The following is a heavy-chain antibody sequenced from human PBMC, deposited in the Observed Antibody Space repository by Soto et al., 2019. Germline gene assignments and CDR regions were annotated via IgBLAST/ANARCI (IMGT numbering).Heavy chain of an antibody. CDR1: GFTFGNYW. CDR3: AMDSGYGSGNSVNHYLDY. Sequence: EVQLVESGGGLVQPGGSLRLSCAASGFTFGNYWMSWVRQAPGKGLEWLGTIKRDASEKKYADSVKGRFTMSRDNDKNSLYLLMDSLRGDDTAVYFCAMDSGYGSGNSVNHYLDYWGHGTLVTVSS. J-gene: IGHJ4*01. CDR2: IKRDASEK. D-gene: IGHD3-10*01. V-gene: IGHV3-7*04.